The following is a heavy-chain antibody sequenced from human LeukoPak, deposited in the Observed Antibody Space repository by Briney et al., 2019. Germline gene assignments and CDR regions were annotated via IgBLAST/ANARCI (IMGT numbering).Heavy chain of an antibody. CDR1: GGSISSYY. Sequence: ASETLSLTCTVSGGSISSYYWSWIRQPPGKGLEWIGYIYYSGSTNYNPSLKSRVTISVDTSKNQFSLKLSSVTAADTAVYYCARAAAADAYDIWGQGTMVTVSS. D-gene: IGHD6-13*01. V-gene: IGHV4-59*08. J-gene: IGHJ3*02. CDR3: ARAAAADAYDI. CDR2: IYYSGST.